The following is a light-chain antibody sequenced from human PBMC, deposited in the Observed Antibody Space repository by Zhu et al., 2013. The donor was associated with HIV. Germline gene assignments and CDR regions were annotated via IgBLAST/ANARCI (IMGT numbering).Light chain of an antibody. J-gene: IGLJ3*02. CDR3: GTWDSSLSAGV. CDR1: NSNIGNNY. CDR2: DNN. Sequence: QSVLTQPPSVSAAPGQKVTVSCSGSNSNIGNNYVSWYQQLPGTAPKLLIYDNNKRPSGIPDRFSGSKSGTSATLGITGLQTGDEADYYCGTWDSSLSAGVFGGGTK. V-gene: IGLV1-51*01.